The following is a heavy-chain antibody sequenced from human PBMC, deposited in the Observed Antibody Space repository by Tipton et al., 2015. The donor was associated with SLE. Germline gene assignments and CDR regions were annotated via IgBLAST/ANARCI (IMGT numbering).Heavy chain of an antibody. Sequence: SLRLSCAASGFTFSSYAMSWVRQAPGKGLEWVAFIRYDGSNKYYADSVKGRFTISRDNSKNTLYLQMNSLRAEDTAVYYCAKAKLKWELLQEHWGQGTLVTVSS. CDR2: IRYDGSNK. V-gene: IGHV3-30*02. CDR1: GFTFSSYA. CDR3: AKAKLKWELLQEH. D-gene: IGHD1-26*01. J-gene: IGHJ1*01.